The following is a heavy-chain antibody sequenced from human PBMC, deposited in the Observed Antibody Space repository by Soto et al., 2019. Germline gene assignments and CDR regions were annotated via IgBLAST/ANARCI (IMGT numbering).Heavy chain of an antibody. Sequence: QVHLVQSGVEVKTPGASVKVSCQASGYTFFTYDISWVRQAPGQGLEWMGWSSTYSGDTKYAQKFQGRVTMTTDTSTTTAYLELRSLRSDDTTVYYCSRHHSPTTSANWFDPWGQGTLVTVSS. CDR2: SSTYSGDT. D-gene: IGHD5-12*01. J-gene: IGHJ5*02. CDR3: SRHHSPTTSANWFDP. V-gene: IGHV1-18*01. CDR1: GYTFFTYD.